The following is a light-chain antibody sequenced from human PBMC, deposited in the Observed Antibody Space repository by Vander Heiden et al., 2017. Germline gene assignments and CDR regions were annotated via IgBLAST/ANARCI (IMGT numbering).Light chain of an antibody. V-gene: IGKV1-39*01. CDR1: QSISSY. Sequence: DMQMTQSTSSLSASVGDRVTITCRASQSISSYLTWYQQKAGNAPTLLIYAASTLQSGVPLRFSGSGSGTDFTLTISSLQSEDFATYYCQQSYIIPDTFGQGTKLEIK. J-gene: IGKJ2*01. CDR3: QQSYIIPDT. CDR2: AAS.